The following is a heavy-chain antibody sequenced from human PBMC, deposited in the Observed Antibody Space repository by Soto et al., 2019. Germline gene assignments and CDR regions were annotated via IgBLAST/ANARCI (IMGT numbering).Heavy chain of an antibody. J-gene: IGHJ4*02. D-gene: IGHD6-6*01. CDR3: ASDNGRPSFAY. Sequence: QVQLVESGGGVVQPGRSLRLSCAASGFTFSSYAMHWVRQAPGKGLEWVAVISYDGSNKYYADSVKGRFTISRDNSKNSLYLKMHSLRAEDTAVYYCASDNGRPSFAYWGQGTLVTVSS. V-gene: IGHV3-30-3*01. CDR2: ISYDGSNK. CDR1: GFTFSSYA.